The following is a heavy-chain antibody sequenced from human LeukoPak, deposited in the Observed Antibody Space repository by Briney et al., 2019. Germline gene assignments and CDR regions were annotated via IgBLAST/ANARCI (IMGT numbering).Heavy chain of an antibody. CDR1: GYGFTSYW. Sequence: GESLKISCKGSGYGFTSYWIGWVRQMPGKGLEWMGIIYPGDSDTRYSPSFQGQVTISADKSISTAYLQWSSLKASDTAIYYCARGEIRFLEWLSDAFDIWGQGTMVTVSS. CDR2: IYPGDSDT. V-gene: IGHV5-51*01. CDR3: ARGEIRFLEWLSDAFDI. D-gene: IGHD3-3*01. J-gene: IGHJ3*02.